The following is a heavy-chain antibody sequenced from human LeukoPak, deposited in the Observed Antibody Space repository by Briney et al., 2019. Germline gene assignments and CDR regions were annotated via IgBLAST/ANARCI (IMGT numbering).Heavy chain of an antibody. CDR2: IYSGGTT. V-gene: IGHV3-53*01. J-gene: IGHJ4*02. CDR1: GFTVSSKS. Sequence: GGSLRLSCAASGFTVSSKSMSWVRQAPGKGLEWVSVIYSGGTTYNADSVKGRFTISRDTSKNTLYLQMSSLRAEDTAVYYCARDRSDGTYFGLFDYWGQGTLVTVSS. D-gene: IGHD1-26*01. CDR3: ARDRSDGTYFGLFDY.